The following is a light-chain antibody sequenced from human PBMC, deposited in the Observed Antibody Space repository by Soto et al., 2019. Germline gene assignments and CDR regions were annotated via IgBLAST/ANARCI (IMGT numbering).Light chain of an antibody. J-gene: IGLJ2*01. Sequence: SYELTQPSSVSVSPGQTAKITCSGDILAKKYGRWFQYTAGEAPILVIYKDRERPSGIPERFSGSSSGSTVTLTISGAQVEDEADYYCYSAADDSHVFGGGTQLTVL. CDR3: YSAADDSHV. V-gene: IGLV3-27*01. CDR1: ILAKKY. CDR2: KDR.